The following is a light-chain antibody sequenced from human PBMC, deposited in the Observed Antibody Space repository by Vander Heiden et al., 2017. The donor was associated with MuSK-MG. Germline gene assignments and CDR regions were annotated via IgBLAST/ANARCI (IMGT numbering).Light chain of an antibody. CDR2: AAS. V-gene: IGKV1-39*01. CDR1: QSISSY. Sequence: DIQMTQSPSSLSASVGDRVTITCRASQSISSYLNWYQQKPGKAPKLLIYAASSLQSGVPSRFSGSGSGTDFTLTISSLQPEDFATYYCQQSYSTPLTFGAGTKVETK. CDR3: QQSYSTPLT. J-gene: IGKJ4*01.